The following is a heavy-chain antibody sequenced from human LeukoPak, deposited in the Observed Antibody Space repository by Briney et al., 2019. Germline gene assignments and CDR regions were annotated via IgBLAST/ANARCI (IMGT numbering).Heavy chain of an antibody. D-gene: IGHD6-19*01. V-gene: IGHV4-34*01. CDR3: ARQWLVSPLFDY. Sequence: PWETLSLTCAVYGGSFSGYYWSWIRQPPGKGLEWIGEINHSGSTNYNPSLRSRVTVSVHTSKNQLSLKLSSVTAADTAVYYCARQWLVSPLFDYWGQGTLVTVSS. J-gene: IGHJ4*02. CDR1: GGSFSGYY. CDR2: INHSGST.